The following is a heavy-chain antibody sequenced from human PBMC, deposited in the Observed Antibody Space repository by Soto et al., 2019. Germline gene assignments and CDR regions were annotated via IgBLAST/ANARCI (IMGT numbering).Heavy chain of an antibody. V-gene: IGHV4-61*01. CDR3: ARGNLAAAGSFDY. Sequence: SETLSLTCTLSGGSLSGGSYHWSWIRQSPGKGLEWLAYIYYTGSTNYNPSLQSRVTISLHTSKNQFSRKLSSVTAADTAVYYCARGNLAAAGSFDYWGQGTLVTVSS. CDR1: GGSLSGGSYH. D-gene: IGHD6-13*01. J-gene: IGHJ4*02. CDR2: IYYTGST.